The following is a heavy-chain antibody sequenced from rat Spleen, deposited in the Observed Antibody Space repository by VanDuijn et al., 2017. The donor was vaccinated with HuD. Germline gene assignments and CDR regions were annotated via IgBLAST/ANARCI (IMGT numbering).Heavy chain of an antibody. J-gene: IGHJ3*01. V-gene: IGHV5-29*01. CDR3: VRQDTSGYSNWFAY. CDR1: GFTFSDYY. CDR2: ISSDGGRN. Sequence: EVQLVESDGGLVQPGRSLKLSCAASGFTFSDYYMAWVRQAPTKGLEWVATISSDGGRNFYRDSVKGRFTISRENAESTLYLLMDSLRSEDTATYYCVRQDTSGYSNWFAYWGQGTLVTVSS. D-gene: IGHD4-3*01.